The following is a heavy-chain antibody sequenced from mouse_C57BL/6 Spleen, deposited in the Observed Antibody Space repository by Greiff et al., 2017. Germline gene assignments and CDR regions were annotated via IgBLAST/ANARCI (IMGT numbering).Heavy chain of an antibody. CDR2: IWTGGGT. J-gene: IGHJ4*01. CDR1: GFSLTSYA. D-gene: IGHD1-1*01. CDR3: AAHYYGSRRGYAMDY. Sequence: LVAPSQSLSITCTVSGFSLTSYAISWVRQPPGKGLEWLGVIWTGGGTNYNSALKSRLSISKDNSKSQVFLKMNSLQTDDTARYYGAAHYYGSRRGYAMDYWGQGTSVTVSS. V-gene: IGHV2-9-1*01.